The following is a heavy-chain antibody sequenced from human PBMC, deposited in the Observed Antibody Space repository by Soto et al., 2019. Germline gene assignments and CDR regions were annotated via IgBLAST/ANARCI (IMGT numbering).Heavy chain of an antibody. CDR3: ARGGYCSGGSCWYAFDI. V-gene: IGHV3-30-3*01. Sequence: GGSLRLSCAASGFTFSSYAMHWVRQAPGKGLEWVAVISYDGSNKYYADSVKGRFTISRDNSKNTLYLQMNSLRAEDTAVYYCARGGYCSGGSCWYAFDIWGQGTMVTVSS. J-gene: IGHJ3*02. CDR1: GFTFSSYA. D-gene: IGHD2-15*01. CDR2: ISYDGSNK.